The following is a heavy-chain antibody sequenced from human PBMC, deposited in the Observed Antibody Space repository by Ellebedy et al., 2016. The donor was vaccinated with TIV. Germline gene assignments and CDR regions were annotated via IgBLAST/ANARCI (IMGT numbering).Heavy chain of an antibody. CDR1: GFTVSSNY. V-gene: IGHV3-53*01. CDR3: ARVGGSDHSYGLDV. D-gene: IGHD6-25*01. J-gene: IGHJ6*02. CDR2: TYSDGRT. Sequence: GGSLRLSCAVSGFTVSSNYMSWVRHAPGKGLEWVSVTYSDGRTYYGDSVKGRFFISRDNSKNTLYLQMNSLRDDDTAVYYCARVGGSDHSYGLDVWGQGTTVTVSS.